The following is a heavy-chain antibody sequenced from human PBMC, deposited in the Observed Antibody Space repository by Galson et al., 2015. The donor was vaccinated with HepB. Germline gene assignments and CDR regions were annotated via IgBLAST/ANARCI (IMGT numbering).Heavy chain of an antibody. V-gene: IGHV3-7*03. CDR3: TGGLGWESGY. D-gene: IGHD1-26*01. Sequence: SLRLSCAASGFIFSPYWMTWVRQAPGKGLEWVANINQDGSEKYYVDSVKGRFTISRDNAKNSLYLQMNSLRAEDTAVYYCTGGLGWESGYWGQGTLVTVSS. J-gene: IGHJ4*02. CDR2: INQDGSEK. CDR1: GFIFSPYW.